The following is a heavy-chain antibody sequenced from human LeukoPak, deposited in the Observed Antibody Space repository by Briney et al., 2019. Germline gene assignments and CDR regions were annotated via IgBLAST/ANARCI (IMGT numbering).Heavy chain of an antibody. D-gene: IGHD1-7*01. CDR2: ISSSSSYI. CDR1: GFTFSSYS. V-gene: IGHV3-21*01. Sequence: PGGSLRLSCAASGFTFSSYSMNWVRQAPGKGLEWVSSISSSSSYIYYADSVKGRFTISRDNAKNSLYLQMNSLRAEDTAVYYCAKGYNSNYLNDFDMWGQGTMVTVSS. J-gene: IGHJ3*02. CDR3: AKGYNSNYLNDFDM.